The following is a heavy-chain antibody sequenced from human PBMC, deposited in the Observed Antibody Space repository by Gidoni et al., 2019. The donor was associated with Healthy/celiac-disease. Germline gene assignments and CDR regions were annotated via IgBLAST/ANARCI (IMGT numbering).Heavy chain of an antibody. CDR3: AKGDRGELLFFDY. CDR1: GFTFDDYA. V-gene: IGHV3-9*01. J-gene: IGHJ4*02. D-gene: IGHD1-26*01. Sequence: EVQLVESGGGLVQPGRSLRLSCAASGFTFDDYAMHWVRQAPGKGLEWVSGISWNSGSIGYADSVKGRFTISRDNAKNSLYLQMNSLRAEDTALYYCAKGDRGELLFFDYWDQGTLVTVSS. CDR2: ISWNSGSI.